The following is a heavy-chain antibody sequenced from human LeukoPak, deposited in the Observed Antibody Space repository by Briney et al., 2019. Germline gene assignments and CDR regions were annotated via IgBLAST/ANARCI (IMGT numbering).Heavy chain of an antibody. Sequence: GGSLRLSCAASGFTFSSYAMSWVRQAPGKGLEWVSAISGSGGSTYYADSVKGRFTISRDNSKNTLYLQMNSLRAEDTAVYYCAKKFHDQLREKPYYFDYWGQGTLVTVSS. CDR1: GFTFSSYA. V-gene: IGHV3-23*01. D-gene: IGHD2-2*01. J-gene: IGHJ4*02. CDR2: ISGSGGST. CDR3: AKKFHDQLREKPYYFDY.